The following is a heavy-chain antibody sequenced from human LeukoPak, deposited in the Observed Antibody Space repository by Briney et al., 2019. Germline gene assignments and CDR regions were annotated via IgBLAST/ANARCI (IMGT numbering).Heavy chain of an antibody. J-gene: IGHJ4*02. D-gene: IGHD6-19*01. V-gene: IGHV3-48*02. CDR2: ISSRSGTI. CDR3: APLGAGPIDY. Sequence: PGGSLRLSCAASGFIFSSYSMNWVRQAPGKGLEWVSYISSRSGTIYYGDSVKGRFTISRDNAKNSLYLQMNSLRDEDTAVYYCAPLGAGPIDYWGQGTLVTVSS. CDR1: GFIFSSYS.